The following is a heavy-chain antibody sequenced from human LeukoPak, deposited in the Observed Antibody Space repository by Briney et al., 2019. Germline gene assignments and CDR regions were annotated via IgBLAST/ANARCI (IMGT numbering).Heavy chain of an antibody. CDR2: ISSSSSYI. CDR1: GFTFSSYS. V-gene: IGHV3-21*04. J-gene: IGHJ3*02. Sequence: GGSLRLSCAASGFTFSSYSMNWVRQAPGKGLEWVSSISSSSSYIYYADSVKGRFTISRDNAKNSLYLQMNSLRAEDTAVYYCARGMYGPGGFLDAFDIWGQGTMVTVSS. D-gene: IGHD2-15*01. CDR3: ARGMYGPGGFLDAFDI.